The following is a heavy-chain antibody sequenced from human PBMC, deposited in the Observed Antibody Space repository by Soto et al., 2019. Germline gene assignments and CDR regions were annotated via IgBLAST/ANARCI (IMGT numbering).Heavy chain of an antibody. CDR2: ISAYNGNT. D-gene: IGHD4-4*01. V-gene: IGHV1-18*01. J-gene: IGHJ4*02. Sequence: QVQLVQSGAEVKKPGASVKVSCKASGYTFTSYGISWVRQAPGKGLEWMGWISAYNGNTNYAQNLQGRVTMTTDTSTSTSYMELRSLTSDDTAADYWAGTKGRTTVFDYWGQGTLVTVSS. CDR3: AGTKGRTTVFDY. CDR1: GYTFTSYG.